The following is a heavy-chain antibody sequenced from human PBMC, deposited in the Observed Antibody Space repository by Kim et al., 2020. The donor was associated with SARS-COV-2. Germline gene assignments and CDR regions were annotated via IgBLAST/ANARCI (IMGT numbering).Heavy chain of an antibody. V-gene: IGHV3-30*18. Sequence: GGSLRLSCAASGFTFSSYGMHWVRQAPGKGLEWVAVISYDGSNKYYADSVKGRFTISRDNSKNTLYLQMNSLRAEDTAVYYCAKGLGDYWCQGTLVTVSS. J-gene: IGHJ4*02. CDR1: GFTFSSYG. CDR3: AKGLGDY. D-gene: IGHD3-16*01. CDR2: ISYDGSNK.